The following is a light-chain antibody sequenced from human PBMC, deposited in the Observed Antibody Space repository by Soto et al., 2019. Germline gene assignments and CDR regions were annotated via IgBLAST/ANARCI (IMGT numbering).Light chain of an antibody. V-gene: IGLV2-8*01. CDR1: SSDVGGYEY. CDR2: DVF. J-gene: IGLJ3*02. Sequence: QSALIQPPSASGSPGQSVTISCTGTSSDVGGYEYVSWFQHHPGKAPKLMIYDVFKRPSGVPDRFSGSKSVNTASLTVSGLQGEDDADYYCLSYAGSNNWVFGGGTKLTVL. CDR3: LSYAGSNNWV.